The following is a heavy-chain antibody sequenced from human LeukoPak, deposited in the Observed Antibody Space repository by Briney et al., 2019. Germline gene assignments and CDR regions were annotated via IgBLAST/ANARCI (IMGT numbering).Heavy chain of an antibody. CDR3: ATSAGSSSSWEFDY. J-gene: IGHJ4*02. CDR1: GNRFTSYW. CDR2: I. D-gene: IGHD6-13*01. Sequence: GESLKISCKGSGNRFTSYWIGWVRQMPGKGLEWMGIIYSPSFQGQVTISADKSISTAYLQWSSLKASDTAIYYCATSAGSSSSWEFDYWGQGTLVTVSS. V-gene: IGHV5-51*01.